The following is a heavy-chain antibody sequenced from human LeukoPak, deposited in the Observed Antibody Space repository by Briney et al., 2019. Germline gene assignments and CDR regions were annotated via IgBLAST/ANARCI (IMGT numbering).Heavy chain of an antibody. V-gene: IGHV3-30*04. D-gene: IGHD3-10*01. CDR3: AREGFYGSGSSPTFYFDY. CDR2: MSFDGKNT. CDR1: GFTFSTYV. J-gene: IGHJ4*02. Sequence: GGSLGLFCAASGFTFSTYVIHWVRQAPGKGLDWVAVMSFDGKNTYYADSVKGRFTVSRDNSKNTLYLQMNSLRPEDTAVYYCAREGFYGSGSSPTFYFDYWGQGTLVTVSS.